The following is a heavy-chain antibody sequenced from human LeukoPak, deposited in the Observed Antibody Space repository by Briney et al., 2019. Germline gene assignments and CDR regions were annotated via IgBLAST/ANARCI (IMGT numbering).Heavy chain of an antibody. V-gene: IGHV1-18*01. Sequence: ASVKDSCKASGYTFTSYGISWVRQAPGQGLEWMGWISAYNGNTNYAQKLQGRVTMTTDTSTSTAYMELRSLRSDDTAVYYCARDPPGIWAAAGTLQTEDPSQELTYYFDYWGQGTLVTVSS. CDR1: GYTFTSYG. J-gene: IGHJ4*02. D-gene: IGHD6-13*01. CDR3: ARDPPGIWAAAGTLQTEDPSQELTYYFDY. CDR2: ISAYNGNT.